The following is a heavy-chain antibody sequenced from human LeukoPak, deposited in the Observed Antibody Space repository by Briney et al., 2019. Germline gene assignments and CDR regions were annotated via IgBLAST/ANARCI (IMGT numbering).Heavy chain of an antibody. Sequence: PSETLSLTCTVSGGSISSYYWSWIRQPPGKGLEWIGYIYYSGSTNYNPSFKSRVTISVDTSKNQFSLKLSSVTAADTAVYYCAKEESSNWRPFDYWGQGTLVTVSS. J-gene: IGHJ4*02. CDR1: GGSISSYY. D-gene: IGHD6-13*01. CDR2: IYYSGST. CDR3: AKEESSNWRPFDY. V-gene: IGHV4-59*01.